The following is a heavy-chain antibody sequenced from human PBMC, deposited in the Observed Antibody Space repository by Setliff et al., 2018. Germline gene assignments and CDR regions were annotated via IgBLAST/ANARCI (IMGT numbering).Heavy chain of an antibody. Sequence: NPSETLSLTCTVSGGSISSGSYYWNWIRQPAEKGLEWIGHIQTIGSTNYNPSLRSRVTISVDTSKNQFSLTLSSVTAADTAVYYCASPGATVTTLELLYYWGQGTLVTVSS. CDR3: ASPGATVTTLELLYY. V-gene: IGHV4-61*09. CDR2: IQTIGST. J-gene: IGHJ4*02. D-gene: IGHD4-17*01. CDR1: GGSISSGSYY.